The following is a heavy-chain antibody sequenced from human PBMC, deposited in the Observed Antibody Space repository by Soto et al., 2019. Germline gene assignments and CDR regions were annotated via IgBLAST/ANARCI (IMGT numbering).Heavy chain of an antibody. Sequence: PVNGYCKAAGYTISGDHMHCRLHAPGQRLEWMGIVNPSGGSTNYAQKFQGRVTMTRDTSTSTVYVELSSLRSEDTAVYYFASGSAPGDQEGIPHGAHWGQGALDTVSP. V-gene: IGHV1-46*03. CDR2: VNPSGGST. J-gene: IGHJ4*02. CDR1: GYTISGDH. D-gene: IGHD2-2*03. CDR3: ASGSAPGDQEGIPHGAH.